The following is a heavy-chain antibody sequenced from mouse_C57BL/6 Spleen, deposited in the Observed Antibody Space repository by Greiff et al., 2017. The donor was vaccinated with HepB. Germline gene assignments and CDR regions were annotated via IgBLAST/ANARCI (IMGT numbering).Heavy chain of an antibody. CDR1: GYTFTSYW. D-gene: IGHD2-4*01. J-gene: IGHJ4*01. CDR2: LDPSDSYT. CDR3: AIQYYDYGYAMDY. Sequence: VQLQQPGAELVMPGASVKLSCKASGYTFTSYWMHWVKQRPGQGLEWIGELDPSDSYTNYNQKFKGKSTVTVDKSSSTAYMQLSSLTSEDSAVYYGAIQYYDYGYAMDYWCQVTSATVSS. V-gene: IGHV1-69*01.